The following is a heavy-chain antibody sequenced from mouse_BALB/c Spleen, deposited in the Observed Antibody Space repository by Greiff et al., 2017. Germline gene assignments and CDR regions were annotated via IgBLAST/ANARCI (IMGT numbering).Heavy chain of an antibody. CDR3: ARGGFYGNPFAY. CDR2: IYPGDGDT. V-gene: IGHV1-82*01. J-gene: IGHJ3*01. Sequence: QVQLQQSGPELVKPGASVKISCKASGYAFSSSWMNWVKQRPGQGLEWIGRIYPGDGDTNYNGKFKGKATLTADKSSSTAYMQLSSLTSVDSAVYFCARGGFYGNPFAYWGQGTLVTVSA. D-gene: IGHD2-1*01. CDR1: GYAFSSSW.